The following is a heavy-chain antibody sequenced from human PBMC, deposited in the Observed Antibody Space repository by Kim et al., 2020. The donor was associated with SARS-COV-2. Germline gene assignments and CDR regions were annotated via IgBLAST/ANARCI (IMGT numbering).Heavy chain of an antibody. CDR3: VKGGWADY. Sequence: GDRDYDASAVTGRFTISRDNAKHTLYLQMNSLGGEDTAVYYCVKGGWADYWGQGTRVTVSS. CDR2: GDRD. D-gene: IGHD6-19*01. J-gene: IGHJ4*02. V-gene: IGHV3-23*01.